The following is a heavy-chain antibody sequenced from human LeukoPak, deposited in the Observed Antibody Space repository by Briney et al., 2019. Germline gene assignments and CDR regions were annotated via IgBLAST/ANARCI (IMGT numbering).Heavy chain of an antibody. CDR2: ISGSGGST. J-gene: IGHJ3*02. CDR1: GFTFSSYA. Sequence: GGSLRLSCAASGFTFSSYARSWVRQAPGKGLEWVSAISGSGGSTYYADSVKGRFTISRDNSKNTLYLQMNGLRAEDTAVYYCANSGLLLHRDAFDIWGQGTMVTVSS. CDR3: ANSGLLLHRDAFDI. D-gene: IGHD3-22*01. V-gene: IGHV3-23*01.